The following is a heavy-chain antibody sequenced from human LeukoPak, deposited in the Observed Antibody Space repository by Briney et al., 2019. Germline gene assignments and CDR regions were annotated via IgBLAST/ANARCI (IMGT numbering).Heavy chain of an antibody. CDR1: GFTFSSYG. CDR3: ARDRTPITMIRGDYFDY. Sequence: GGSLRLSCAASGFTFSSYGIHWVRQAPGKGLEWVAVIWYDGSNKYNVDSVKGRFTISRDNSRNTLYLQMNSLRVEDTAVYYCARDRTPITMIRGDYFDYWGQGTLVTVSS. V-gene: IGHV3-33*01. D-gene: IGHD3-10*01. CDR2: IWYDGSNK. J-gene: IGHJ4*02.